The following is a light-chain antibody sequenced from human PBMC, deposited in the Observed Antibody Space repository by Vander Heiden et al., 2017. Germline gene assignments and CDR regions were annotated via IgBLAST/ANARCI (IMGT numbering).Light chain of an antibody. V-gene: IGKV1-5*03. CDR2: KAS. CDR3: QQYENSVLT. CDR1: QNINSW. Sequence: DIQMTQSPSTLSASVEDRVTITCRASQNINSWLAWYQQKPGKPPNLLIYKASSLESGVPSRFSGSGSGTEFTLTISSLQPDDFATYYCQQYENSVLTFGGGTKVEIK. J-gene: IGKJ4*01.